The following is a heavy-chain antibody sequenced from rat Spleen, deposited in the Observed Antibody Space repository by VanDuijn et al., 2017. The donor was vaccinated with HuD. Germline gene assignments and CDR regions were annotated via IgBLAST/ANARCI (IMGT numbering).Heavy chain of an antibody. D-gene: IGHD1-9*01. J-gene: IGHJ2*01. CDR3: ARRHYGYTDYFDY. CDR2: ISYGDSSGHSST. V-gene: IGHV5-17*01. Sequence: EVQLVESGGGLVQPGRSLKLSCAASGFTFSDYAMAWVRQAPKKGLEWVATISYGDSSGHSSTYYRDSVKGRVTISRDNAKSTLSLQMDSLRSEDAATYYCARRHYGYTDYFDYWGQGVMVTVSS. CDR1: GFTFSDYA.